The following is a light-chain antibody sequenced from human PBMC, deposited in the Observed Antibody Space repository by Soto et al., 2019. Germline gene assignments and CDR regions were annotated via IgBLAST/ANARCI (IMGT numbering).Light chain of an antibody. Sequence: EIVLTQSPGTLSLSPGEGATLSCRASQSVTNRYLAWYRQKPGQAPRLLIYGASTRATGIPDRFSGSGSGTDFTLTISRLEPEDSAVYYCQQRSRNWQWTFGQGTKVDIK. V-gene: IGKV3-20*01. CDR3: QQRSRNWQWT. CDR2: GAS. CDR1: QSVTNRY. J-gene: IGKJ1*01.